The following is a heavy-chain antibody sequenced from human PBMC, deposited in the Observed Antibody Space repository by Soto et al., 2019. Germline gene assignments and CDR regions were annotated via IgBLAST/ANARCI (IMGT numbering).Heavy chain of an antibody. Sequence: SGTLSITCTVCGGSVSSYYWSWIRKPPGKGLEWIGYIYYSGSTNYNPSLKSRVTISVDTSKNQFSLKLSSVTAADTAEYYCARDLMVISDDYYYYGMDVWGQGTTVTVSS. D-gene: IGHD2-8*01. J-gene: IGHJ6*02. CDR1: GGSVSSYY. CDR3: ARDLMVISDDYYYYGMDV. CDR2: IYYSGST. V-gene: IGHV4-59*02.